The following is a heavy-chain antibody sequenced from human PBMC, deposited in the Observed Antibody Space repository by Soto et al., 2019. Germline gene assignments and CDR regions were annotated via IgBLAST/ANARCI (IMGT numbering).Heavy chain of an antibody. Sequence: VSVKEYFKASGYTFTTQGMSLVRQAPGQGLEWMGWISAYNGNTNYAQKLQGRVTMITDTSTSTAYMDLRSLRSDDTAVYYCARDLPYYVGSQPTGDYWGQGTMVTVSS. J-gene: IGHJ4*02. CDR1: GYTFTTQG. V-gene: IGHV1-18*01. CDR2: ISAYNGNT. CDR3: ARDLPYYVGSQPTGDY. D-gene: IGHD3-10*01.